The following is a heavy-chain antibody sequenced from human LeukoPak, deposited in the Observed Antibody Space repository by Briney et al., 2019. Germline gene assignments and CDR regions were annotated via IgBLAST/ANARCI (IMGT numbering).Heavy chain of an antibody. CDR3: ARDLFRGYSYGAHAFDI. Sequence: PGGSLRLSCAASGFNFNIYSMNWVRQAPGKGLEWVSSITNTASYIYYADSVKGRFTISRDNAKNSLYLQMNSLRAEDTAVYYCARDLFRGYSYGAHAFDIWGQGTMVTVSS. V-gene: IGHV3-21*01. CDR2: ITNTASYI. D-gene: IGHD5-18*01. CDR1: GFNFNIYS. J-gene: IGHJ3*02.